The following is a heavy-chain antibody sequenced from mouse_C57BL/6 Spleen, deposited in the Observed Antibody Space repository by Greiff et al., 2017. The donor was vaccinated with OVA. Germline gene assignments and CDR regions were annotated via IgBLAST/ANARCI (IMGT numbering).Heavy chain of an antibody. CDR2: ISSGGSYT. J-gene: IGHJ2*01. Sequence: EVKLMESGGDLVKPGGSLKLSCAASGFTFSSYGMSWVRQTPDKRLEWVATISSGGSYTYYPASVKGRFTISRDNAKNTLYLQMSSLKSEDTAMYYCARQDGWDYWGQGTTLTVSS. V-gene: IGHV5-6*01. D-gene: IGHD2-3*01. CDR3: ARQDGWDY. CDR1: GFTFSSYG.